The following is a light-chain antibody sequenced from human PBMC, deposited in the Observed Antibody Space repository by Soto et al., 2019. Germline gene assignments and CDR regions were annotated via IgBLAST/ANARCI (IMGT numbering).Light chain of an antibody. V-gene: IGKV1-9*01. CDR3: QQVNSFPST. CDR1: QGISSH. Sequence: IQLTHSPSSLSASVGDRVTMTCRASQGISSHLAWYQQKPGKAPKLLIYAASTLQTGVPSRFSGGGSGTDFTLTLSSLQPEDFATYYCQQVNSFPSTFGQGTRLEIK. J-gene: IGKJ5*01. CDR2: AAS.